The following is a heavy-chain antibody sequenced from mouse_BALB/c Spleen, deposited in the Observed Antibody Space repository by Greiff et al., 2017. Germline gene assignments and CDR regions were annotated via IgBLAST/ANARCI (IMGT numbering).Heavy chain of an antibody. CDR1: GFSLTSYG. J-gene: IGHJ4*01. Sequence: VKLMESGPGLVAPSQSLSITCTVSGFSLTSYGVHWVRQPPGKGLEWLGVIWAGGSTNYNSALMSRLSISKDNSKSQVFLKMNSLQANDTAIYYCARYYDYDDAMDYWGQGTSVTVSS. CDR2: IWAGGST. D-gene: IGHD2-4*01. CDR3: ARYYDYDDAMDY. V-gene: IGHV2-9*02.